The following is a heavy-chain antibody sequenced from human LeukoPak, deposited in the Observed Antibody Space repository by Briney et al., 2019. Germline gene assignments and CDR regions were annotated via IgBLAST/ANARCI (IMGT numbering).Heavy chain of an antibody. CDR1: GLTLSGYW. V-gene: IGHV3-74*01. CDR2: IDSDGSGT. CDR3: STVEHF. D-gene: IGHD1/OR15-1a*01. Sequence: PGWSLRLSCSASGLTLSGYWMHWVRQIAGKGLVWVSRIDSDGSGTSYADSVNGRFTISRDDVKNMLYLQMNSLRLEDTDLYYCSTVEHFWGQGTLVTVS. J-gene: IGHJ4*02.